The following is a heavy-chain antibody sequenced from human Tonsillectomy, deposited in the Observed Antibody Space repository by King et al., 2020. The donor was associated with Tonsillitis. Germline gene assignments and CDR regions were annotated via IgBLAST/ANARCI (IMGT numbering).Heavy chain of an antibody. J-gene: IGHJ6*02. CDR2: INPILGIA. CDR3: SRAAATGGYTTFRYYGLAV. CDR1: GDTFSRNA. D-gene: IGHD6-13*01. Sequence: QLVQSGTEVKKPGSSVKVSCKASGDTFSRNAISWVRQAPGQGLEWMGRINPILGIATYAERFQGRVTVSADKSTSTAYMELSGLRSEGTAVYYGSRAAATGGYTTFRYYGLAVWGQGTTVPVS. V-gene: IGHV1-69*04.